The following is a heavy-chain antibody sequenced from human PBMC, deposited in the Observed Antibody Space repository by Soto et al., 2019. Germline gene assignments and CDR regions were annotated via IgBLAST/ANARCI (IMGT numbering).Heavy chain of an antibody. CDR1: VFAFSGSA. J-gene: IGHJ6*02. V-gene: IGHV3-73*01. CDR2: IRSKANSFAT. CDR3: FRENYFSYHGMDV. Sequence: GGPLRLSCAGYVFAFSGSAIHWVRHASVKGLEWVGRIRSKANSFATAYAASVKGRFIISRDDSKTTAYLQMNSLKIEDTAVYYCFRENYFSYHGMDVWGQGNTVTVSS.